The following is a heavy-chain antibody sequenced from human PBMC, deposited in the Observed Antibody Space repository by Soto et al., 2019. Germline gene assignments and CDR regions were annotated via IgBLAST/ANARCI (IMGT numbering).Heavy chain of an antibody. V-gene: IGHV4-30-4*01. CDR2: IYYSGST. J-gene: IGHJ6*02. CDR3: ARGYDAYYYYGMDV. Sequence: PSETLSLTCTVSGGSISSGDYYWSWIRQPPGKGLEWIGYIYYSGSTYYNPSLKSRVTISVDTSKNQFSLKLSSVTAADTAVYYCARGYDAYYYYGMDVWGQGTTVTVSS. D-gene: IGHD3-3*01. CDR1: GGSISSGDYY.